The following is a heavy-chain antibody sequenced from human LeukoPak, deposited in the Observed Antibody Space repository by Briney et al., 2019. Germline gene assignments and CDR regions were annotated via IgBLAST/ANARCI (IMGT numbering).Heavy chain of an antibody. CDR3: AKYLRYGDYVDGYFDL. D-gene: IGHD4-17*01. CDR1: GYTFTSYG. J-gene: IGHJ2*01. Sequence: ASVKVSCKASGYTFTSYGIIWVRQAPGQGLEWMGWISAYNGNTNYAQKLQGRVTMTTDTSTSTAYMELRSLRSDDTAVYYCAKYLRYGDYVDGYFDLWGRGTLVTVSS. V-gene: IGHV1-18*01. CDR2: ISAYNGNT.